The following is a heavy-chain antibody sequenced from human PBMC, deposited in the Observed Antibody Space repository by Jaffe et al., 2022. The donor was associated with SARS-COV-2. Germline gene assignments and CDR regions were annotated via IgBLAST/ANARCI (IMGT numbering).Heavy chain of an antibody. Sequence: EVQLVQSGAEVKKPGESLKISCKGSGYSFTSYWIGWVRQMPGKGLEWMGIIYPGDSDTRYSPSFQGQVTISADKSISTAYLQWSSLKASDTAMYYCARHGKGLLPSNFNLLEDYYYGMDVWGQGTTVTVSS. CDR1: GYSFTSYW. D-gene: IGHD3-22*01. CDR2: IYPGDSDT. J-gene: IGHJ6*02. V-gene: IGHV5-51*01. CDR3: ARHGKGLLPSNFNLLEDYYYGMDV.